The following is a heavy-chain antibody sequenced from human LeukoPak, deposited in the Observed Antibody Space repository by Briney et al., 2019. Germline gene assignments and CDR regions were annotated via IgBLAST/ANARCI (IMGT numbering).Heavy chain of an antibody. J-gene: IGHJ6*02. V-gene: IGHV4-34*01. CDR2: INHSGST. CDR3: ARGRVRSGGIRGSIYGMDV. Sequence: SETLSLTCAVYGGSFSGYYWGWIRQPPGKGLEWIGEINHSGSTNYNPSLKSRVTISVDTSKNQFSLKLSSVTAADTAVYYCARGRVRSGGIRGSIYGMDVWGQGTTVTVSS. CDR1: GGSFSGYY. D-gene: IGHD2-15*01.